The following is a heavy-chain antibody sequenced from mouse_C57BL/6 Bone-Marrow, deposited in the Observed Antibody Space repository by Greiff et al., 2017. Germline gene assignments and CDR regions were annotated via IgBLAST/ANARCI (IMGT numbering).Heavy chain of an antibody. J-gene: IGHJ4*01. D-gene: IGHD2-4*01. CDR3: AKGGDYDVNYAMDY. Sequence: LRLVDQGPGLVAPSKSLPTPCPSPGFPLPTLGVSWVRHPPGRVLQCLGVIWGDGSTNYLSALISRLSISKDNSKSQVFLKLNSLQTDDTATYYCAKGGDYDVNYAMDYWGQGTSVTVSS. CDR2: IWGDGST. V-gene: IGHV2-3*01. CDR1: GFPLPTLG.